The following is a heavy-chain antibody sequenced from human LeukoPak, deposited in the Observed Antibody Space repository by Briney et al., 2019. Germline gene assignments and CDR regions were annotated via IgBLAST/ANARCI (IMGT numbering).Heavy chain of an antibody. CDR2: IYTSGST. CDR1: GGSISSYY. J-gene: IGHJ4*02. CDR3: ARLYSSSYYFDY. V-gene: IGHV4-4*09. Sequence: SSETLSLTCTVSGGSISSYYWSWIRQPPGKGLEWIGYIYTSGSTNYNPSPKSRVTISVDTSKNQFSLKLSSVTAADTAVYYCARLYSSSYYFDYWGQGTLVTVSS. D-gene: IGHD6-6*01.